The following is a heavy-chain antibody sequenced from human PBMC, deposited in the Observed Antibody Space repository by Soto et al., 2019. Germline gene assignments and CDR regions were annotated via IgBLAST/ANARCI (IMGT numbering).Heavy chain of an antibody. CDR2: IFHSGIS. CDR1: GYSISSGFF. V-gene: IGHV4-38-2*01. Sequence: ETLSLTCAVSGYSISSGFFWGWIRQSPGGGLEWIVSIFHSGISYYNPSLKSRVTMSVDTSKNHFSLKLTSVTAADTAVYYCARTDYFDYWGPGTLVTVYS. CDR3: ARTDYFDY. J-gene: IGHJ4*02.